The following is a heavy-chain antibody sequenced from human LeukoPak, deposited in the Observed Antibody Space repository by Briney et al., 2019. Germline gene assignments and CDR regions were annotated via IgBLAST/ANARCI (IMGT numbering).Heavy chain of an antibody. J-gene: IGHJ4*02. V-gene: IGHV3-74*01. D-gene: IGHD3-10*01. Sequence: PGGSLRLSCAASGFTFSYNWMHWVRQAPGKGLVWVSRISSDGRTTHYADSVKGRFTISRDGAKNTLFLQMNDLRAEDTAVYYCLGSYSGSPNWGQGTLVTVSS. CDR1: GFTFSYNW. CDR3: LGSYSGSPN. CDR2: ISSDGRTT.